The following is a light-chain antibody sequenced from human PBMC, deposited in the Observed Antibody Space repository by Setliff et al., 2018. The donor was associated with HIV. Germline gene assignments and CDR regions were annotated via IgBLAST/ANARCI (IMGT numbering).Light chain of an antibody. CDR3: TSYTSSGSVV. Sequence: QSALTQPASVSGSPGQSITISCTGTSSDVGDYNYVSWYQQHPGKAPKLMIYDVINRPSGVSNRFSGSKSGNTASLTISGLQAEDEADYYRTSYTSSGSVVFGGGTK. V-gene: IGLV2-14*03. CDR1: SSDVGDYNY. CDR2: DVI. J-gene: IGLJ2*01.